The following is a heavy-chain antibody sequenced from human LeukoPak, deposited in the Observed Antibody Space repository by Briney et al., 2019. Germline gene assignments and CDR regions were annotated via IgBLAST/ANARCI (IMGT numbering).Heavy chain of an antibody. CDR1: GYTFTGYY. CDR3: AREGGYSSSYNWFDP. D-gene: IGHD6-6*01. CDR2: VNPNSGGT. V-gene: IGHV1-2*02. J-gene: IGHJ5*02. Sequence: ASVKVSCKASGYTFTGYYMHWVRQAPGQGLEWMGWVNPNSGGTNYAQKFQGRVTMTRDTSISTAYMELSRLRSDDTAVYYCAREGGYSSSYNWFDPWGQGTLVTVSS.